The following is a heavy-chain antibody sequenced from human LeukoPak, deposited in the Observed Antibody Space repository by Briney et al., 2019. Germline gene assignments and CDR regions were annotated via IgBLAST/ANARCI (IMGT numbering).Heavy chain of an antibody. D-gene: IGHD2-2*01. CDR3: ARGLIVVVPSANGDAFDI. CDR2: ISYGGTNK. J-gene: IGHJ3*02. CDR1: GFTFSTYA. V-gene: IGHV3-30-3*01. Sequence: GGSLRLSCAASGFTFSTYAMHWVRQAPGKGLEWVALISYGGTNKYYADSVKGRFTISRDNSKNTLYLQMNSLRAEDTAIYYCARGLIVVVPSANGDAFDIWGQGTMVTVSS.